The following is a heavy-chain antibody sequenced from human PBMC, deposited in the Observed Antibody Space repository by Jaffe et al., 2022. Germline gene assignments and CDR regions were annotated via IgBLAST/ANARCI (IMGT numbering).Heavy chain of an antibody. CDR1: GFTFSSYG. V-gene: IGHV3-30*03. J-gene: IGHJ4*02. D-gene: IGHD2-2*02. CDR2: ISYDGSNK. CDR3: AIPVGNYFDY. Sequence: QVQLVESGGGVVQPGRSLRLSCAASGFTFSSYGMHWVRQAPGKGLEWVAVISYDGSNKYYADSVKGRFTISRDNSKNTLYLQMNSLRAEDTAVYYCAIPVGNYFDYWGQGTLVTVSS.